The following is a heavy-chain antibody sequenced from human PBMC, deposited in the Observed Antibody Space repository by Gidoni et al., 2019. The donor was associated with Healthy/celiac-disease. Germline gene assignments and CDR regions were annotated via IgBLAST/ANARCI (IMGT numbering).Heavy chain of an antibody. Sequence: EVQLVESGGGLVQPGGSLRISCAASGFTVRSNYMSWVRQAPGKGLEWVSVIYSGGSTYYADSVKGRFTISRDNAKNTLYLQMNSLRAEDTAVYYCARETKGGSYYYYYGMDVWGQGTTVTVSS. CDR3: ARETKGGSYYYYYGMDV. J-gene: IGHJ6*02. D-gene: IGHD1-26*01. CDR2: IYSGGST. V-gene: IGHV3-66*02. CDR1: GFTVRSNY.